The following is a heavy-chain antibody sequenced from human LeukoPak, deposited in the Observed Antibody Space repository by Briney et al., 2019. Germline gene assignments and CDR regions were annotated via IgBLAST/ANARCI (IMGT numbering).Heavy chain of an antibody. J-gene: IGHJ5*02. CDR1: GYTFTSYG. V-gene: IGHV1-18*01. Sequence: ASVKVSCKASGYTFTSYGISWVRQAPGQGLEWMGCISAYNSNTNYAQKLQGRVTMTTDTSTSTVYMELTSLRSDDTAVYYCARDLGHCSTTSCLRTWFDPWGQGTLVPVSS. D-gene: IGHD2-2*01. CDR2: ISAYNSNT. CDR3: ARDLGHCSTTSCLRTWFDP.